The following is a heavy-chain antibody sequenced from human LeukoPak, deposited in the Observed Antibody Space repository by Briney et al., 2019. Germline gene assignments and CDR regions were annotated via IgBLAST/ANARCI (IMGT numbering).Heavy chain of an antibody. Sequence: GGSLRLSCAASGFTFSSYAMHWVRQAPGKGLEWVAVISYDGSNKYYADSVKGRFTISRDNSKNTLYLQVNSLRAEDTAVYYCAREAMYGSGWYPYFDYWGQGTLVTVSS. J-gene: IGHJ4*02. CDR1: GFTFSSYA. CDR3: AREAMYGSGWYPYFDY. D-gene: IGHD6-19*01. CDR2: ISYDGSNK. V-gene: IGHV3-30*04.